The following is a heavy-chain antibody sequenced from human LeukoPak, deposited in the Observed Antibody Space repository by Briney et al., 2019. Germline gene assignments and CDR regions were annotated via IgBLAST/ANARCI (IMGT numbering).Heavy chain of an antibody. CDR2: FDPEDGET. V-gene: IGHV1-24*01. Sequence: ASVKVSCKVSGYTLTELSMHWVRQAPGKGLEWMGGFDPEDGETIDAQKFQGRVTMTEDTSTDTAYMELSSLRSEDTAVYYCATVATVVTPYYFDYWGQGTLVTVSS. D-gene: IGHD4-23*01. J-gene: IGHJ4*02. CDR1: GYTLTELS. CDR3: ATVATVVTPYYFDY.